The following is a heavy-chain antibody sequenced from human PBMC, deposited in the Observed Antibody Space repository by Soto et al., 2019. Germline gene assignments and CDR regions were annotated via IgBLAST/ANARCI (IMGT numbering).Heavy chain of an antibody. V-gene: IGHV3-23*01. CDR1: GFTISSCA. Sequence: SGGSLRLSCAASGFTISSCAMSWVRQAPGEGLEWVSGISGSGGSTYYADSVKGRFTISRDNSKSTLYLHMNSLRAEDTAVYYCAKGTRATITYYYYGMDVWGQGTTVTVSS. CDR2: ISGSGGST. D-gene: IGHD5-12*01. J-gene: IGHJ6*02. CDR3: AKGTRATITYYYYGMDV.